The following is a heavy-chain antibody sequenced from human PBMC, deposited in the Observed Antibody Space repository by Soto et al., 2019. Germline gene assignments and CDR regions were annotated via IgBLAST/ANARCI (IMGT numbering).Heavy chain of an antibody. Sequence: SETLSLTCAVYGGSFSGYYWSWIRQPPGKGLEWIGEINHSGSTNYNPSLKSRVTISVDTSKNQFSLKLSSVTAADTAVYYCARGVATIIDYWGQGTLVTSPQ. J-gene: IGHJ4*02. CDR1: GGSFSGYY. V-gene: IGHV4-34*01. D-gene: IGHD5-12*01. CDR2: INHSGST. CDR3: ARGVATIIDY.